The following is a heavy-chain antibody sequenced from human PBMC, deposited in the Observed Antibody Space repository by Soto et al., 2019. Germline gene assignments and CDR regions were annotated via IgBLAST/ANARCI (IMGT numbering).Heavy chain of an antibody. Sequence: SVKVSCKASGRTFSSYAISWVRQAPGQGLEWMGGIITIFGTANYAQKFQGRVKITADESTSTAYMELSSLRSEDTAVYYCARPPLYSSSPYGMDVWGQGTTVTVSS. CDR2: IITIFGTA. CDR1: GRTFSSYA. CDR3: ARPPLYSSSPYGMDV. D-gene: IGHD6-6*01. V-gene: IGHV1-69*13. J-gene: IGHJ6*02.